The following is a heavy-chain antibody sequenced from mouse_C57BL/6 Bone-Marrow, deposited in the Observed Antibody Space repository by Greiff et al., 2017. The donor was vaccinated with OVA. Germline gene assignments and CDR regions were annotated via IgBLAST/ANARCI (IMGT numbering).Heavy chain of an antibody. CDR3: ARSFYYYGSSDFDY. J-gene: IGHJ2*01. CDR1: GYTFTSYW. Sequence: QVQLKQPGAELVRPGSSVKLSCKASGYTFTSYWMDWVKQRPGQGLEWIGNIYPSDSETHYNQKFKDKATLTVDKSSSTAYMQLSSLTSEDSAVYFCARSFYYYGSSDFDYWGQGTTLTVSS. D-gene: IGHD1-1*01. V-gene: IGHV1-61*01. CDR2: IYPSDSET.